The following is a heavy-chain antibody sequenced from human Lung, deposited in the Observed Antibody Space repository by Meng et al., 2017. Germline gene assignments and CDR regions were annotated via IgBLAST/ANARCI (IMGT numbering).Heavy chain of an antibody. CDR3: ARSQQWLDS. Sequence: QVHLQQPGPGLVKHSQTLSLTCAISGDSVSSNSAAWNWIRQSPSRGLEWLGRTNYRSKWYNGYAVSVRSRIPINPDISKNQFSLQLNSVTPEDTAVYYCARSQQWLDSWGQGTLVTVSS. J-gene: IGHJ4*02. D-gene: IGHD6-19*01. CDR2: TNYRSKWYN. V-gene: IGHV6-1*01. CDR1: GDSVSSNSAA.